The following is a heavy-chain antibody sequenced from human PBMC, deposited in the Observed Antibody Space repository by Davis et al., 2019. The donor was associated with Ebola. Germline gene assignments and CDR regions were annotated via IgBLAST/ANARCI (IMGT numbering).Heavy chain of an antibody. Sequence: SETLSPTCSVSGGSISSGTYYWGWVRQPPGKGLEWIGAIYYNGRTYYTSSLEGRVTISLDTSMNPFSLNLRSVTAADTAVYFCARLSGLFSSSSGALYFDLWGRGTLVSVSS. J-gene: IGHJ2*01. D-gene: IGHD6-6*01. V-gene: IGHV4-39*07. CDR3: ARLSGLFSSSSGALYFDL. CDR2: IYYNGRT. CDR1: GGSISSGTYY.